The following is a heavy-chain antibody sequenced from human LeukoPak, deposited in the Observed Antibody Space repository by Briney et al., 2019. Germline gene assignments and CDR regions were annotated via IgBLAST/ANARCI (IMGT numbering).Heavy chain of an antibody. CDR3: AKGIVGATTTNWFDP. CDR1: GFTFDDYA. D-gene: IGHD1-26*01. Sequence: SLRLPLAASGFTFDDYALQWVRQAPRKGLEWVSGISWNSGSIGYADSVKGRFTISRDNAKNSLYLQMNSLRAEDTALYYCAKGIVGATTTNWFDPWGQGTLVTVSS. CDR2: ISWNSGSI. J-gene: IGHJ5*02. V-gene: IGHV3-9*01.